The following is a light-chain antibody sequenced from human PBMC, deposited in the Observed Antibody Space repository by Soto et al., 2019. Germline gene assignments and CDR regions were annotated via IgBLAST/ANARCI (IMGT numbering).Light chain of an antibody. CDR3: ALYMGRGIVI. CDR1: SGSVSTNYF. V-gene: IGLV8-61*01. J-gene: IGLJ2*01. Sequence: QTVVTQEPSFSVSPGGTVTLTCGLNSGSVSTNYFPSWYQQTPGQAPRTLIYCTNIRSSGVPDRFSGSILGNKAALTITGAQADDDSDYFCALYMGRGIVIFGGGTQLTVL. CDR2: CTN.